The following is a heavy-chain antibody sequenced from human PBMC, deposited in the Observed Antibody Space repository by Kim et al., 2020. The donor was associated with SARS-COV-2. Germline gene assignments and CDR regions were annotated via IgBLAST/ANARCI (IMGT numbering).Heavy chain of an antibody. CDR3: AKGAPMVRGVTTPRFDY. CDR1: GFTFSNYG. V-gene: IGHV3-30*18. J-gene: IGHJ4*02. CDR2: ISYDGSNK. Sequence: GGSLRLSCAASGFTFSNYGMHWVRQAPGKGLEWVAVISYDGSNKYYADSVKGRFTISRDNSKSTLYLQMNSLRAEDTAVYYCAKGAPMVRGVTTPRFDYWGQGTLVTVSS. D-gene: IGHD3-10*01.